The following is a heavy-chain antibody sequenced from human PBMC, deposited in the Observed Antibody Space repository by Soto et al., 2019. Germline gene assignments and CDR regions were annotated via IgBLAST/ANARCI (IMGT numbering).Heavy chain of an antibody. Sequence: GGSLRLFCVGSGLSLSNIWTSWVRQAPGQGLEWVANIKQGGTETYYVDSVKGRFTISKDHAKNSLYLQMNSLRVEDTALYYCASLDTARVETAGYWGQGTLVTVSS. CDR3: ASLDTARVETAGY. V-gene: IGHV3-7*01. D-gene: IGHD5-18*01. CDR1: GLSLSNIW. J-gene: IGHJ4*02. CDR2: IKQGGTET.